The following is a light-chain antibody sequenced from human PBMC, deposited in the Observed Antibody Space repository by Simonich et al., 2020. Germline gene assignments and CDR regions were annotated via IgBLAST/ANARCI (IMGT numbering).Light chain of an antibody. Sequence: QSVLTQPPSVSGAPGQRVTISCTGSSSNIRAGYDVHWYQQLPGTAPKHLIYGNIQRPSGIPDRFSGAKSGPSASLAITGLQAEDEADYYCQSYDSSLSAWVFGGGTKLTVL. CDR1: SSNIRAGYD. J-gene: IGLJ3*02. CDR3: QSYDSSLSAWV. CDR2: GNI. V-gene: IGLV1-40*01.